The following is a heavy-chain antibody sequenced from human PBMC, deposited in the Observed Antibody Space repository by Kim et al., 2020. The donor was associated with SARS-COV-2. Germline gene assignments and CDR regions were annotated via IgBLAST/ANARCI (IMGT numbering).Heavy chain of an antibody. J-gene: IGHJ4*02. CDR3: ARERTALGATALGNDY. CDR2: ISAYNGNT. Sequence: ASVKVSCKASGYTFTSYGISWVRQAPGQGLEWMGWISAYNGNTNYAQKLQGRVTMTTDTSTSTAYMELRSLRSDDTAVYYCARERTALGATALGNDYWGQGTLVTVSS. CDR1: GYTFTSYG. D-gene: IGHD1-26*01. V-gene: IGHV1-18*04.